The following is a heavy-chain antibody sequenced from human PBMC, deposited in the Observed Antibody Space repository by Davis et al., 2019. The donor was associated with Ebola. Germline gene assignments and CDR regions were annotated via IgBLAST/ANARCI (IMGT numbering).Heavy chain of an antibody. CDR1: GGSISTNY. CDR2: IYTPGST. D-gene: IGHD7-27*01. Sequence: SETLSLTCTVSGGSISTNYWSWIRQPAGQGLEWIGRIYTPGSTNYNPSLKSRVTMSLDTSTNQFSLKLRSVTAADTAVYYCARGTWGWDYWGQGILVTVSS. J-gene: IGHJ4*02. V-gene: IGHV4-4*07. CDR3: ARGTWGWDY.